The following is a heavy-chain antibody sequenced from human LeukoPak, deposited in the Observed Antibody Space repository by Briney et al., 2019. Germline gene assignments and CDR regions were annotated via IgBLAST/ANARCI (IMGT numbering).Heavy chain of an antibody. J-gene: IGHJ5*02. V-gene: IGHV3-15*01. CDR3: ARGLRVRYCSGGSCYPPPWFDP. CDR2: IKSKTDGGTT. CDR1: GFTFSNAW. Sequence: GGSLRLSCAASGFTFSNAWMSWVRQAPGKGLEWVGRIKSKTDGGTTDYAAPVKGRFTISRDDSKNTLYLQMNSLRAEDTAVYYCARGLRVRYCSGGSCYPPPWFDPWGQGTLVTVSS. D-gene: IGHD2-15*01.